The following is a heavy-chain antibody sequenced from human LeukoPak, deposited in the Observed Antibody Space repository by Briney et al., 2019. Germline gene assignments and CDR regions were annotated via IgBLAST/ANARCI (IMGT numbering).Heavy chain of an antibody. J-gene: IGHJ4*02. CDR3: ARDGSTVARPY. V-gene: IGHV3-48*01. CDR2: ISSSSDAI. CDR1: GFPFSSYS. Sequence: GGSLRLSCAGSGFPFSSYSLNWVRQAPGKGLEGISYISSSSDAIYYADSVKGRFTISRDNAKNSLYLQMDSLRAEDTAVYYCARDGSTVARPYWGQGTLVTVSS. D-gene: IGHD6-6*01.